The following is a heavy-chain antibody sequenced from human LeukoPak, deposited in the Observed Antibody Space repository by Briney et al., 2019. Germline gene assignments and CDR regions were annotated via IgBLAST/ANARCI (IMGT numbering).Heavy chain of an antibody. V-gene: IGHV4-59*08. CDR1: GGSISSYY. CDR3: ARLLADNWFDR. Sequence: MTSETLSLTCTVSGGSISSYYWSWIRQPPGKGLEWIGYIYYGVSTNYNPSLKSRVTISLDTSKKQISLKVRSVTAADTAIYYCARLLADNWFDRWGQGTLVTVSS. CDR2: IYYGVST. J-gene: IGHJ5*02. D-gene: IGHD6-13*01.